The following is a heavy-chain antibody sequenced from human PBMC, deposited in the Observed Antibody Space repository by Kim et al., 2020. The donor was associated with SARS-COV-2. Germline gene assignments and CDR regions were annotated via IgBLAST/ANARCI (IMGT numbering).Heavy chain of an antibody. CDR3: ARGNHTTTVTYRQAARGPLFDY. D-gene: IGHD4-17*01. Sequence: GGSLRLSCAASGFTFSSYAMHWVRQAPGKGLEWVAVISYDGSNKYYADSVKGRFTISRDNSKNTLYLQMNSLRAEDTAVYYCARGNHTTTVTYRQAARGPLFDYWGQGTLVTVSS. CDR2: ISYDGSNK. V-gene: IGHV3-30*04. J-gene: IGHJ4*02. CDR1: GFTFSSYA.